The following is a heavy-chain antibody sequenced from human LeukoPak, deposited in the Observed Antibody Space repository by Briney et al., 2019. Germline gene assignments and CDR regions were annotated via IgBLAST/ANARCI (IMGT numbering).Heavy chain of an antibody. CDR3: ARDSGSGDFDY. J-gene: IGHJ4*02. Sequence: PGGSLRLSCAASGFTFSDYYMSWIRQAPGKGLDWVSYITSSGSTIYYADSVTGRFTISRDNAKNSLYLQMNSLRAEDTAVYYCARDSGSGDFDYWGQGTLVTVSS. CDR1: GFTFSDYY. CDR2: ITSSGSTI. V-gene: IGHV3-11*01. D-gene: IGHD3-10*01.